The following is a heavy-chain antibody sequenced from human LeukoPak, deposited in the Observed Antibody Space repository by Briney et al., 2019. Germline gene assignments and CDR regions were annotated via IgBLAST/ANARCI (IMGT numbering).Heavy chain of an antibody. J-gene: IGHJ4*02. CDR3: AKDYATVGDYDY. CDR1: GFTFSSYS. V-gene: IGHV3-21*01. Sequence: GSLRLSCAASGFTFSSYSMNWVRQAPGKGLEWVSSISSSSSYIYYADSVKGRFTISRDNAKNSLYLQMNSLRAEDTAVYYCAKDYATVGDYDYWGQGTLVTVSS. D-gene: IGHD4-23*01. CDR2: ISSSSSYI.